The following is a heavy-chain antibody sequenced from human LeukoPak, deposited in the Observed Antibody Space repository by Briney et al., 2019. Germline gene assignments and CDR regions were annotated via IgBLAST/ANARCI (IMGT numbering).Heavy chain of an antibody. V-gene: IGHV1-3*01. D-gene: IGHD3-22*01. CDR3: AREEGYYDSSGYYRYFDY. J-gene: IGHJ4*02. CDR2: INAGNGNT. CDR1: GYTFTSYA. Sequence: ASVKVSCKASGYTFTSYAMHWVRQAPGQRLEWMGWINAGNGNTKYSQKFQGRVTITRDTSASTAYMELSSLRSEDTAVYYCAREEGYYDSSGYYRYFDYWGQGTLATVSS.